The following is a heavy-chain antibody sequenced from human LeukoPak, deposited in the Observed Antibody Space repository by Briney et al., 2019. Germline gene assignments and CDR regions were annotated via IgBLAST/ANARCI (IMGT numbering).Heavy chain of an antibody. CDR1: GGSISSYY. CDR2: IYHSGST. CDR3: ARDLNYFDY. Sequence: SETLSLTCTVSGGSISSYYWSWIRQPPGKGLEWIGYIYHSGSTYYNPSLKSRVTISVDRSKNQFSLKLNSVTAADTAVYYCARDLNYFDYWGQGTLVTVSS. V-gene: IGHV4-59*01. J-gene: IGHJ4*02.